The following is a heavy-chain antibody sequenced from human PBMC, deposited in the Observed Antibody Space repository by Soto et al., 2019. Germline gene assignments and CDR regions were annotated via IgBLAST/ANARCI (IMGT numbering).Heavy chain of an antibody. V-gene: IGHV3-23*01. D-gene: IGHD5-12*01. CDR2: ISGSGGST. Sequence: GGSLRLSCAASGFTFSSYAMSWVRQAPGKGLEWVSAISGSGGSTDYADSVKGRFTISRDNSKNTLYLQMNSLRAEDTAVYYCAKIPYDYWGWYFDYWGQGTLVTVSS. J-gene: IGHJ4*02. CDR1: GFTFSSYA. CDR3: AKIPYDYWGWYFDY.